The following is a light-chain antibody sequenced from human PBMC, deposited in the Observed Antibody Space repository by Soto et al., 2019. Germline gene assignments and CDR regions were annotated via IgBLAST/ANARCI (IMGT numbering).Light chain of an antibody. Sequence: QSVLTQPASVSGSPGQSITISCTGTSSDVGGYNYVSWFQRHPGKAPKLIIYEVSYRPSGVSARFSGSKSGDTASLTISGLQAEDEADYYCSSFTNTITRYAFGTGTKVTVL. V-gene: IGLV2-14*01. J-gene: IGLJ1*01. CDR2: EVS. CDR1: SSDVGGYNY. CDR3: SSFTNTITRYA.